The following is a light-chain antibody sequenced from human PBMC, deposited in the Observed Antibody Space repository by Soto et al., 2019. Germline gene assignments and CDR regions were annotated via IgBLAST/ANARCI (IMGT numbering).Light chain of an antibody. CDR1: SSNIAANS. CDR2: DSD. V-gene: IGLV1-51*01. Sequence: QSVLTQPPSVSAAPGQEVTISCSGSSSNIAANSVSWYQHLPGTAPKLLIYDSDRRPSGIPARFSGSKSGTSATLGITGLQTGDEADYYCGAWENRLTVYVFGSGTKVTV. J-gene: IGLJ1*01. CDR3: GAWENRLTVYV.